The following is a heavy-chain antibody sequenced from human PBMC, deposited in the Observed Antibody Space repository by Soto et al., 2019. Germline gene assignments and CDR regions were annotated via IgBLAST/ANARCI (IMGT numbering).Heavy chain of an antibody. Sequence: SETLSLTCTVSGGSISSSSYYWGWIRQPPGKGLEWIGSIYYSGSTYYNPSLKSRVTISVDTSKNQFYLKLSSVTAADTAVYYCARRDYDFWSGYMHPFDPWGQGTLVTVSS. CDR3: ARRDYDFWSGYMHPFDP. J-gene: IGHJ5*02. CDR2: IYYSGST. V-gene: IGHV4-39*01. D-gene: IGHD3-3*01. CDR1: GGSISSSSYY.